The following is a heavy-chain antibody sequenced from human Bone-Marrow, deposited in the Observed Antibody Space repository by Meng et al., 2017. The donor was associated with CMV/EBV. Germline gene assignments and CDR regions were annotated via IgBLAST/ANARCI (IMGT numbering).Heavy chain of an antibody. CDR1: GLTFSNAW. Sequence: GGSLRLSCAASGLTFSNAWMTWVRQAPGKGLEWVGRIKSKTDGGTTDYAAPVKGRFTISRDDSKNTLYLQMNRLKTEDTAVYFCTTDETHTTSGLFDPWGQGTLVTVSS. J-gene: IGHJ5*02. CDR3: TTDETHTTSGLFDP. CDR2: IKSKTDGGTT. D-gene: IGHD2-2*01. V-gene: IGHV3-15*01.